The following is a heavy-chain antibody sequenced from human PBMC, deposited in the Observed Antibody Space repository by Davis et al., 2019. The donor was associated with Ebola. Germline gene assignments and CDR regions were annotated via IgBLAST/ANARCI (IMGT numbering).Heavy chain of an antibody. J-gene: IGHJ4*02. Sequence: GESLKIPCKGSGYSFSTYWIGWVRQLPGKGLEYMGIIYPRDSDTKYSPSFRGQVTISADTSINTAYLQWSGLEASDTAMYYCARRSGSSRGFFDYWGQGTLVTVSS. CDR2: IYPRDSDT. CDR3: ARRSGSSRGFFDY. D-gene: IGHD1-26*01. CDR1: GYSFSTYW. V-gene: IGHV5-51*01.